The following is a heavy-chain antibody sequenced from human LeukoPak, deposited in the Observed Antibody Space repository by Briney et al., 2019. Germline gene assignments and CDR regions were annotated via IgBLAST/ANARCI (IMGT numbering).Heavy chain of an antibody. CDR3: ARYNPSGYDLDY. CDR2: IYHTGNT. CDR1: GYFISRGYY. V-gene: IGHV4-38-2*02. Sequence: SETLSLTCTVSGYFISRGYYWGWIRQPPGKGLEWIGSIYHTGNTYSNPPLKSRVTISVVTSKNQFSLKLNSVTAADTAVYYCARYNPSGYDLDYWGQGSLVTVSS. J-gene: IGHJ4*02. D-gene: IGHD5-12*01.